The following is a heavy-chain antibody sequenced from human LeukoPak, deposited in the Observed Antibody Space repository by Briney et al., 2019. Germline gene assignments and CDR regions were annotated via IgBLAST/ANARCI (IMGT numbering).Heavy chain of an antibody. CDR2: ISSSSSYI. CDR3: ARLTFGYSYGKEYFDY. V-gene: IGHV3-21*01. CDR1: GFTFSSYS. Sequence: GGSLRLSCAASGFTFSSYSMNWVRQAPGKGLEWVSSISSSSSYIYYADSVKGRFTISRDNAKNSLYLQMNSLRAEDTAVYYCARLTFGYSYGKEYFDYWGQGTLVTVSS. D-gene: IGHD5-18*01. J-gene: IGHJ4*02.